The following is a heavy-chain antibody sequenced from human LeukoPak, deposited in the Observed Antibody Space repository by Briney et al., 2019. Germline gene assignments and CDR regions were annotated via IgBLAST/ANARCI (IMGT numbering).Heavy chain of an antibody. D-gene: IGHD6-19*01. CDR3: RGIAVAGTYFDY. J-gene: IGHJ4*02. CDR2: IIPIFGTA. V-gene: IGHV1-69*06. CDR1: GYTFTSYG. Sequence: ASVKVSCKASGYTFTSYGISWVRQAPGQGLEWMGGIIPIFGTANYAQKFQGRVTITADKSTSTAYMELSSLRSEDTAVYYCRGIAVAGTYFDYWGQGTLVTVSS.